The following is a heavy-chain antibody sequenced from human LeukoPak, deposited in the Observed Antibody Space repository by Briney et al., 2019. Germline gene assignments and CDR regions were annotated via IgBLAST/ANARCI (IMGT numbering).Heavy chain of an antibody. D-gene: IGHD2-15*01. CDR3: ARDGSQGYCSGGSCFYNGMDV. J-gene: IGHJ6*02. V-gene: IGHV4-59*01. CDR2: IYYSGST. Sequence: SETLSLTCTVSGGSISSYYWSWIRQPPGKGLEWVGYIYYSGSTNYNPSPKSRVTISVDTSKNQFSLKLSSVTAADTAVYYCARDGSQGYCSGGSCFYNGMDVWGQGTTVTVSS. CDR1: GGSISSYY.